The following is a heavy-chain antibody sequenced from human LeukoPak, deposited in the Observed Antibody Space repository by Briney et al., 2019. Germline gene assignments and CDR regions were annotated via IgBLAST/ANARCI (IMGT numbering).Heavy chain of an antibody. V-gene: IGHV3-21*01. J-gene: IGHJ4*02. D-gene: IGHD1-1*01. CDR2: ISSSSSYI. CDR3: ARVQPGAY. Sequence: GGSLRLSCAASRFIFSSYAMNWVRQAPGKGLEWVSSISSSSSYIYYADSVKGRFTISRDNAKNSLYLQMNSLRAEDTAVYYCARVQPGAYWGQGTLVTVSS. CDR1: RFIFSSYA.